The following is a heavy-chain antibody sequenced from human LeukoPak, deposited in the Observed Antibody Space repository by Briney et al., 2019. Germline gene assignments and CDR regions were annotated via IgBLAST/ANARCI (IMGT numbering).Heavy chain of an antibody. D-gene: IGHD6-13*01. CDR2: IYSGGST. CDR3: ARVPYSSSWETYFDH. J-gene: IGHJ4*02. CDR1: GFTVSSNY. Sequence: GGSLSLSCAASGFTVSSNYMSWVRQAPGKGLEWVSVIYSGGSTYYADSVKGRFTISRDNSKNTLYLQMNSLRAEDTAVYYCARVPYSSSWETYFDHWGQGTLVTVSS. V-gene: IGHV3-53*01.